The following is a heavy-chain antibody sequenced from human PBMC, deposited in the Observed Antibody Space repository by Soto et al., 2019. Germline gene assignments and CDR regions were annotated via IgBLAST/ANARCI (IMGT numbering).Heavy chain of an antibody. CDR3: AREGEGYCSGGSCYSGRNWFDP. V-gene: IGHV1-69*01. Sequence: QVQLVQSGAEVKKPGSSVKVSCKASGGTFSSYAISWVRQAPGQGLEWMGGIIPIIGTANYAQKFQGRVTITADESTSTAYMELSSLRSEDTAVYYCAREGEGYCSGGSCYSGRNWFDPWGQGTLVTVSS. J-gene: IGHJ5*02. D-gene: IGHD2-15*01. CDR1: GGTFSSYA. CDR2: IIPIIGTA.